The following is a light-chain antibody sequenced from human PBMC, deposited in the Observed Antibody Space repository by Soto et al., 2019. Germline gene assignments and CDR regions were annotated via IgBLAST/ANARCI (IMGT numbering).Light chain of an antibody. J-gene: IGKJ5*01. CDR1: QXLVHSDGIAY. CDR3: MQGTYWPIT. V-gene: IGKV2-30*02. Sequence: DVVITQSPLSLPVTLGQPASVSFSSNQXLVHSDGIAYFSWFQQRPGRSPRRLIYKVSNRDSGVPARFSGSGSGTDFALKISRVEAEDVGVYYCMQGTYWPITFGQGTRLEIK. CDR2: KVS.